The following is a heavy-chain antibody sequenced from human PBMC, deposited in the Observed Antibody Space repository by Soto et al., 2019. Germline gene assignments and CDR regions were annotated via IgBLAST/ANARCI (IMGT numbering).Heavy chain of an antibody. J-gene: IGHJ4*02. CDR3: ASGVSSSIFDY. D-gene: IGHD6-6*01. Sequence: QVQLQQWGAGLLKPSETLSLTGAVYGGSFSGYYWSWIRQPPGKGLEWIGESNHSGSTNYNPALKNRVTISVDTSKNPFSLKLRSVTAADTAVYYSASGVSSSIFDYWGQGTLVTVSS. CDR1: GGSFSGYY. CDR2: SNHSGST. V-gene: IGHV4-34*01.